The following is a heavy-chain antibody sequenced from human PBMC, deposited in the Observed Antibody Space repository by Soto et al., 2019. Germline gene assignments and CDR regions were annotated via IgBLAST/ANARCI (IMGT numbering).Heavy chain of an antibody. CDR3: ARERWGSGSRWFDP. CDR1: GYTFISYS. J-gene: IGHJ5*02. V-gene: IGHV1-3*05. Sequence: QVQLVQSGAEEKKPGASVKVSCKASGYTFISYSMHWVRQAPGQRLEWMGWINVGNGNTKYSEKFQGRVTIXXXTXXSTGYMELSSLRYEDTAVYYCARERWGSGSRWFDPWGQGTLVTVSS. CDR2: INVGNGNT. D-gene: IGHD6-19*01.